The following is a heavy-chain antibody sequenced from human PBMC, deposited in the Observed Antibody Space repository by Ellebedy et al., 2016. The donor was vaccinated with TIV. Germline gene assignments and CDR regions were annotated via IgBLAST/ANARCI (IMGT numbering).Heavy chain of an antibody. J-gene: IGHJ4*02. CDR2: INPNSGGT. Sequence: ASVKVSCXASGYTFTGYYMHWVRQAPGQGLEWMGWINPNSGGTNYAQKFQGRVTMTRDTSISTAYMELSRLRSDDTAVYYCARARGRDQLPIIHWGQGTLVTVSS. V-gene: IGHV1-2*02. CDR3: ARARGRDQLPIIH. D-gene: IGHD2-2*01. CDR1: GYTFTGYY.